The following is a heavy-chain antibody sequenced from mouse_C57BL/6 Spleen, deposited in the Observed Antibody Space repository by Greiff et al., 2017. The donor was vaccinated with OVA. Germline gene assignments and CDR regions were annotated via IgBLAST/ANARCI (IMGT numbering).Heavy chain of an antibody. J-gene: IGHJ1*03. CDR1: DSEVFPIAY. V-gene: IGHV15-2*01. CDR2: ILPSIGRT. Sequence: VQLQQSGSELRSPGSSVKLSCKDFDSEVFPIAYMSWVRQKPGHGFEWIGGILPSIGRTIYGEKFEDKATLDADTLSNTAYLELNSLTSEDSAIYYCARHNWDDWYFDVWGTGTTVTVSS. D-gene: IGHD4-1*02. CDR3: ARHNWDDWYFDV.